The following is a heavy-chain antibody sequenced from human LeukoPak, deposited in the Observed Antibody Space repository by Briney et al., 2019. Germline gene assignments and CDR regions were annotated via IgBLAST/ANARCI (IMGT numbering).Heavy chain of an antibody. V-gene: IGHV3-7*03. CDR3: AKDGWGSSFDY. D-gene: IGHD2-15*01. Sequence: GGSLRLSCAASGLIFGRYSLTWVRQAPGKGLEWVANINEDGSETYYVDSVKGRFTLSRDNAQSSLYLQMNSLRAEDTAVYYCAKDGWGSSFDYWGQGTLVTVSS. CDR1: GLIFGRYS. CDR2: INEDGSET. J-gene: IGHJ4*02.